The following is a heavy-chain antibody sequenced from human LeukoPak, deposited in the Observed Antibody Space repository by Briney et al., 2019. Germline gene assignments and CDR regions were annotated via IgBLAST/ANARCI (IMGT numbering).Heavy chain of an antibody. CDR1: GLTFSDYA. D-gene: IGHD2-15*01. CDR2: ITSGFTP. Sequence: GGSLRLSCAASGLTFSDYAMSWFRQAPGKGLEWVSGITSGFTPHYADSVKGRFTISRDNSKNTFHLQLNSLRAEDTAVYYCAKDYSDSRVADVFFEYWGQGTLVTVSS. V-gene: IGHV3-23*01. CDR3: AKDYSDSRVADVFFEY. J-gene: IGHJ4*02.